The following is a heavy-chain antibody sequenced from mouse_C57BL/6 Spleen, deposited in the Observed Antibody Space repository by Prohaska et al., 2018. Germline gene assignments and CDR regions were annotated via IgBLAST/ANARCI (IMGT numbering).Heavy chain of an antibody. Sequence: WVKQRPGQGLEWIARIYPGSGNTYYNEKFKSKATLTAEKSSSTAYMELRSLTSEDSAVYYCARDYLYAMDYWGQGTSVTVSS. J-gene: IGHJ4*01. D-gene: IGHD5-5*01. CDR3: ARDYLYAMDY. V-gene: IGHV1-76*01. CDR2: IYPGSGNT.